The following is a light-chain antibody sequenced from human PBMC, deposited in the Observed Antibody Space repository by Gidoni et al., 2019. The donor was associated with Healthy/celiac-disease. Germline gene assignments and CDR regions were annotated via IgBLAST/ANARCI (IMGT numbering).Light chain of an antibody. CDR2: DAS. V-gene: IGKV3-11*02. CDR3: QQRSNWPLT. Sequence: EIVLTQSPATLSLSPGERATLSRRASQSVSSYLAWYQQKPGQAPRLLIYDASNRATGIPARFSGSGSGRDFTLTISSLEPEDFAVYYCQQRSNWPLTFGGGTKVEIK. J-gene: IGKJ4*01. CDR1: QSVSSY.